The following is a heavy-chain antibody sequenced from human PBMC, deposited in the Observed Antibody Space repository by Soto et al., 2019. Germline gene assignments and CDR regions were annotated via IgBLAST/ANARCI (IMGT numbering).Heavy chain of an antibody. D-gene: IGHD6-19*01. CDR2: IYYSGTT. J-gene: IGHJ4*02. CDR3: ARVRRGSGWSLDF. Sequence: TLSLTCTVSGGSVSSYYWSWIRQSPGTGLEWIGYIYYSGTTNYNPSLKSRVTISVDTSKNQVSLKVASVTAADTALYYCARVRRGSGWSLDFWGQGTLVTVSS. V-gene: IGHV4-59*02. CDR1: GGSVSSYY.